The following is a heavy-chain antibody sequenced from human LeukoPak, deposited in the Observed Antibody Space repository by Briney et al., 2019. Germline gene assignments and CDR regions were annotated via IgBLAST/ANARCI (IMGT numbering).Heavy chain of an antibody. Sequence: ASVKVSCKASGYTFTSYGISWVRQAPGQGLEWMGWISAYNGNTNYAQKLQGRVTMTTDTSTSTAYMELRSLRSDDTAVYYCARASSPVVPAARGAFDIWGQGTMVTVSS. D-gene: IGHD2-2*01. J-gene: IGHJ3*02. CDR3: ARASSPVVPAARGAFDI. CDR2: ISAYNGNT. CDR1: GYTFTSYG. V-gene: IGHV1-18*01.